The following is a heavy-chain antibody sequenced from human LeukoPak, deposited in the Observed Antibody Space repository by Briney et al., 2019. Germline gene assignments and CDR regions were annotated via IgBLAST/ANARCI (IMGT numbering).Heavy chain of an antibody. CDR1: GYTFTGYY. CDR2: INPNSGGT. D-gene: IGHD1-26*01. Sequence: ASVKVSCEASGYTFTGYYMHWVRQAPGQGLEWMGWINPNSGGTNYAQKFQGRVTMTRDTSISTAYMELSRLRSDDTAVYYCARERYGVGALYYFDYWGQGTLVTVSS. CDR3: ARERYGVGALYYFDY. V-gene: IGHV1-2*02. J-gene: IGHJ4*02.